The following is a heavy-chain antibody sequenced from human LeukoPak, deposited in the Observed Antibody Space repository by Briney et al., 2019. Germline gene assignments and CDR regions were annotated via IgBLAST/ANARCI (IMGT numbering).Heavy chain of an antibody. CDR3: ARSGPSCYFCLVREFNWFDP. D-gene: IGHD2-2*01. Sequence: SETLSLTCAVYGGSFSGYYWSWIRQPPGKGLEWIGEINHSGSTNYNPSLKSRVTISVDTSQNQFSLKLSSVTAADTAVYYCARSGPSCYFCLVREFNWFDPWGQGTLVTVSS. V-gene: IGHV4-34*01. CDR2: INHSGST. CDR1: GGSFSGYY. J-gene: IGHJ5*02.